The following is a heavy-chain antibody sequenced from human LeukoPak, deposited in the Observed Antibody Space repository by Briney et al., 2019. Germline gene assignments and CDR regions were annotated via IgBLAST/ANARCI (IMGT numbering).Heavy chain of an antibody. J-gene: IGHJ3*02. CDR2: IIPILGIA. Sequence: ASVKVSCKASGYTFTSYGISWVRQAPGQGLEWMGRIIPILGIANYAQKFQGRVTITTDESTSTAYMELSSLRSEDTAVYYCARDLGGGGYYHGAFDIWGQGTMVTVSS. V-gene: IGHV1-69*04. D-gene: IGHD3-22*01. CDR3: ARDLGGGGYYHGAFDI. CDR1: GYTFTSYG.